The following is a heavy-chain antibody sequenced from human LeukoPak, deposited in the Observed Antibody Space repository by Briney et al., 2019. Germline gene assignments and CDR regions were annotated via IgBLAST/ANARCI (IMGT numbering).Heavy chain of an antibody. CDR2: IYYSGDT. J-gene: IGHJ4*02. Sequence: PSVTLSITCTVSGVSISSSNSYWGWIRQPPGNGLEWIGSIYYSGDTYYNASLKSQVSISIDTSKNQFSLRLTSVTAADTAVYYCARQTGSGLFILPGGQGTLVTVSS. V-gene: IGHV4-39*01. D-gene: IGHD3/OR15-3a*01. CDR1: GVSISSSNSY. CDR3: ARQTGSGLFILP.